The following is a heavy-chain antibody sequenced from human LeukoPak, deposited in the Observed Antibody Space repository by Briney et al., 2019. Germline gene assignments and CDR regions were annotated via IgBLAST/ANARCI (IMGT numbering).Heavy chain of an antibody. D-gene: IGHD2-2*01. CDR2: IYYSGST. Sequence: SETLSLTCTVSGGSISSYYWSWIRQPPGKGLEWIGCIYYSGSTNYNPSLKSRVTISVDTSKNQFSLKLSSVTAADTAVYYCARRGTSYYYYGMDVWGQGTTVTVSS. CDR1: GGSISSYY. CDR3: ARRGTSYYYYGMDV. J-gene: IGHJ6*02. V-gene: IGHV4-59*01.